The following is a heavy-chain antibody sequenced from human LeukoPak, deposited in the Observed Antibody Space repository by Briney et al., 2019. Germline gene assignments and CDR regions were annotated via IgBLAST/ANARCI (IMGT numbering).Heavy chain of an antibody. J-gene: IGHJ4*02. Sequence: SETLSLTCTVSGGSISGYYWTWIRQPPGKGLEWIGYIYSSGSTNYNPSLKSRVTISVDTSKNQFSLGLSAVTAADTAVYYCARHRYTSSSSYFDFWGQGTLVTVSS. V-gene: IGHV4-59*08. D-gene: IGHD6-6*01. CDR1: GGSISGYY. CDR2: IYSSGST. CDR3: ARHRYTSSSSYFDF.